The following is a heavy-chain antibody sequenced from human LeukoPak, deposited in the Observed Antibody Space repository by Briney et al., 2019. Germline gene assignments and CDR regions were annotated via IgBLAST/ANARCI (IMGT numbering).Heavy chain of an antibody. CDR1: GFTFSSYE. D-gene: IGHD5-24*01. V-gene: IGHV3-48*03. Sequence: GGSLTLSCAASGFTFSSYEMNWVRQAPGKGLEWVSYISSSGSTIYYADSVKGRFTISRDNAKNSLYLQMNSLRAEDTAVYYCARAADVEMATINFDYWGQGTLVTVSS. CDR2: ISSSGSTI. J-gene: IGHJ4*02. CDR3: ARAADVEMATINFDY.